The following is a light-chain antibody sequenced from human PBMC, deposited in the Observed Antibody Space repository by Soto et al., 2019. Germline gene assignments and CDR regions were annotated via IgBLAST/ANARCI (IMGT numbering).Light chain of an antibody. J-gene: IGKJ2*01. CDR1: QSISSW. V-gene: IGKV1-5*03. CDR3: QQYNSYCT. Sequence: DIQMTQSPSTLSASVGDRVTITCRVSQSISSWLAWYQQKPGKAPKLLIYKASSLESGVPSRFSGSGSGTEFTLTISSLQPDDFATYYCQQYNSYCTFGQGTKLEIK. CDR2: KAS.